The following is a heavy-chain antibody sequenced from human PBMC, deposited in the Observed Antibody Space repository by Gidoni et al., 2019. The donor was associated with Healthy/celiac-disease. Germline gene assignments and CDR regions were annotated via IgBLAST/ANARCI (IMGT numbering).Heavy chain of an antibody. CDR2: IFSNDEK. V-gene: IGHV2-26*01. CDR3: ARIPFFGFLEWFFDY. D-gene: IGHD3-3*01. J-gene: IGHJ4*02. Sequence: VKPTETLTLTCTVSGFSLSNARMGVSWIRQPPGKALEWLAHIFSNDEKSYSTSLKSRLTISKDTSKSQVVLTMTNMDPVDTATYYCARIPFFGFLEWFFDYWGQGTLVTVSS. CDR1: GFSLSNARMG.